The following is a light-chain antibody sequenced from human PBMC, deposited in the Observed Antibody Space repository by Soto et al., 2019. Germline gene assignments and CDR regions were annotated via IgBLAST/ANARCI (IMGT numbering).Light chain of an antibody. Sequence: QSALTQPASVSGSPGQSITISCTGTSSDVGGYSYVSWYQQHPGKAPKLIIYEVSHRPSGASNHFSGYKSGNTASLTISGLQAEDEADYYCSSYTTTSTPCVFGTGTKV. CDR3: SSYTTTSTPCV. CDR2: EVS. CDR1: SSDVGGYSY. V-gene: IGLV2-14*01. J-gene: IGLJ1*01.